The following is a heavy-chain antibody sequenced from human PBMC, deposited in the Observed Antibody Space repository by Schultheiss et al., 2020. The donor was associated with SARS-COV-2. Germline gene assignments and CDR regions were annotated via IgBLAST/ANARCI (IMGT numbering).Heavy chain of an antibody. Sequence: GGSLRLSCAASGFTVSSSYMSWVRQAPEKGLEWVSIIYSGGSTYYADSVKGRFTISRDNAKNSLYLQMNSLRAEDTAVYYCFGYCSSTSCYYYYYYGMDVWGQGTTVTVSS. CDR2: IYSGGST. D-gene: IGHD2-2*01. J-gene: IGHJ6*02. CDR3: FGYCSSTSCYYYYYYGMDV. CDR1: GFTVSSSY. V-gene: IGHV3-66*01.